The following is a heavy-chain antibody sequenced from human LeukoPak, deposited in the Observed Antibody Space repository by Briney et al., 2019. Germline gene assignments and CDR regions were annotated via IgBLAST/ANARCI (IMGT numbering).Heavy chain of an antibody. CDR3: ARMYSSPY. CDR1: GFTFSSYW. D-gene: IGHD6-13*01. CDR2: ISTDGSST. V-gene: IGHV3-74*01. J-gene: IGHJ4*01. Sequence: GGSLRLSCAASGFTFSSYWMHWVRQAPGKGLVWVSRISTDGSSTSYADSVKGRFTISRDNAKNTLYLQMNSLRAGDTAVYYCARMYSSPYWGHGTLVTVSS.